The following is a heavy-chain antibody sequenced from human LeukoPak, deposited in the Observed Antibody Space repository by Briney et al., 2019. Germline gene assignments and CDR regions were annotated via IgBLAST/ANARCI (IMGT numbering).Heavy chain of an antibody. V-gene: IGHV3-23*01. D-gene: IGHD3-10*01. CDR3: AKRGPGSPESGKYYFDY. J-gene: IGHJ4*02. CDR1: GGSISSSSYY. Sequence: PSETLSLTCTVSGGSISSSSYYWGWIRQPPGKGLEWVSAISGSAARTFYADSVKGRFTISRDNSKNTLSLQMNSLRAEDTAVYYCAKRGPGSPESGKYYFDYWGQGTLVTVSS. CDR2: ISGSAART.